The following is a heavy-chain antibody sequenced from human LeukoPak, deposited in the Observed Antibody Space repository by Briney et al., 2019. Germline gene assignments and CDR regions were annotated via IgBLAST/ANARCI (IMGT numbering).Heavy chain of an antibody. CDR2: IYYSGNT. CDR3: MRHEEEDGYNAKPFDF. D-gene: IGHD5-24*01. J-gene: IGHJ4*02. Sequence: SETLSLTCTVSGGSISTSSYCWGWIRQPPGKGLEWIGTIYYSGNTYYTPSLKSRVTISVDTSKNQFSLRLSSVTAADTAVYFCMRHEEEDGYNAKPFDFWGQGTLVTVSS. CDR1: GGSISTSSYC. V-gene: IGHV4-39*01.